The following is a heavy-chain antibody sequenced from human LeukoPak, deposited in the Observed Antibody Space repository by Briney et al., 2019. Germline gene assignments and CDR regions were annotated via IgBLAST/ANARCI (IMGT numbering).Heavy chain of an antibody. V-gene: IGHV3-11*01. J-gene: IGHJ3*02. D-gene: IGHD1-26*01. CDR1: GFTFSDYY. CDR3: ARDPRVGATDAFDI. CDR2: ISFSSTI. Sequence: GGSLRLSCAASGFTFSDYYMSWIRQAPGKGLEWVSYISFSSTIYYADSVMGRFTISRDNAKNSLYLRMNSLRVEDTAVYYCARDPRVGATDAFDIWGQGTMVTVSS.